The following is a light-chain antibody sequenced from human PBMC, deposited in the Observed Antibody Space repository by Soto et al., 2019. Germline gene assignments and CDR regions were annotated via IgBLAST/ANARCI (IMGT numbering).Light chain of an antibody. V-gene: IGKV1-27*01. CDR2: AST. CDR1: QDSSNF. Sequence: DIQMTQSPSSLSASVGDRVTITCRASQDSSNFLVWYQQKPGKVPKLLIYASTTLPSGVPSRFSGSGVGTDFTLTIRSLQPEDVATYYCQKYDSAPRTFGQGTKVEIK. CDR3: QKYDSAPRT. J-gene: IGKJ1*01.